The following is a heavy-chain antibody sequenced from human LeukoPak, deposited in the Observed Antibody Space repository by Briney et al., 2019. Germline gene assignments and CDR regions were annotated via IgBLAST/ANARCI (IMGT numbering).Heavy chain of an antibody. CDR2: IYSGGST. CDR3: ASRPSGDAAVCDY. V-gene: IGHV3-66*01. Sequence: GGSLRLSCAASGFTVSSNYMSWVRQAPGKGLEWVSVIYSGGSTYYADSVKGRFTISRDNSKNSLYLQMNSLRAEDTAVYYCASRPSGDAAVCDYWGLGTLVTVSS. J-gene: IGHJ4*02. CDR1: GFTVSSNY. D-gene: IGHD4-17*01.